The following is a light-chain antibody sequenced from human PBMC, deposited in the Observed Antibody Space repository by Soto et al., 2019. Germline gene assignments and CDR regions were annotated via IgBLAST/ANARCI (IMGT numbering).Light chain of an antibody. CDR1: SGHSSYA. CDR3: QTWGTGIVV. J-gene: IGLJ2*01. CDR2: LNSPGSH. V-gene: IGLV4-69*01. Sequence: QLVLTQSPSASASLGASAKLTCTLSSGHSSYAIARHQHQPEKGPRYLMKLNSPGSHSKGDGIPDRFSGSSSGAERSLTVSGLESEDEADYYCQTWGTGIVVFGGGTKVTVL.